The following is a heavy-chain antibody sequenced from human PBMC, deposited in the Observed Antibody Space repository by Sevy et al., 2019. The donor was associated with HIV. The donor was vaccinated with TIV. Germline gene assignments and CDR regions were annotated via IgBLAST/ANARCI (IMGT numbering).Heavy chain of an antibody. Sequence: SETLSLTCTVSGGSISSYYWSWIRQPPGKGLEWIGYIYYSGSTNYNPSLKSRVTISVDTSKNQFSLKLSSVTAADTAVYYCARARPLYYYDSSGYYFDCWGQRTLVTVSS. D-gene: IGHD3-22*01. CDR3: ARARPLYYYDSSGYYFDC. J-gene: IGHJ4*02. CDR2: IYYSGST. V-gene: IGHV4-59*01. CDR1: GGSISSYY.